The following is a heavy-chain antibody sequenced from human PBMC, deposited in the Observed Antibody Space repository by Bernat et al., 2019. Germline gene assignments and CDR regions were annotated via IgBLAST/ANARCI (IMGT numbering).Heavy chain of an antibody. Sequence: EVQLVESGGGLVQPGRSLRLSCRASGFAFGDYALTWVRQAPGKGLEWVGFIRSKTYGGTTESAASVKGRFTISRDDSKSIAYLQMNSLKTEDTAVYYCSRGLGSGWYIDIWGQGTMVTVSS. V-gene: IGHV3-49*04. D-gene: IGHD6-19*01. CDR3: SRGLGSGWYIDI. CDR1: GFAFGDYA. CDR2: IRSKTYGGTT. J-gene: IGHJ3*02.